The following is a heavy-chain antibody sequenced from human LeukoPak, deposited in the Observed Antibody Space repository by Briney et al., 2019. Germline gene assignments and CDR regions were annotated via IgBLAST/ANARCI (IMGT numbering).Heavy chain of an antibody. CDR1: GGSLDRSRYF. CDR2: IYASEST. D-gene: IGHD6-13*01. V-gene: IGHV4-39*07. Sequence: PSETLSLTCTVSGGSLDRSRYFWVWIRQPPGKGLEWIGSIYASESTYYNPSLQSRVTISIDTSNNQFSLNLNAVTAADTAVYYCVRDGDSSSWSPQHFDYWGQGILVIVSS. J-gene: IGHJ4*02. CDR3: VRDGDSSSWSPQHFDY.